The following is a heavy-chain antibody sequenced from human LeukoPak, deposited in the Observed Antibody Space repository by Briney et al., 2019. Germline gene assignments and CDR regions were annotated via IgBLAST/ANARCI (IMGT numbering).Heavy chain of an antibody. CDR1: GYTFTNYD. Sequence: GASVKVSCTASGYTFTNYDINWVRQATGQGLEWMGWMGSNSGDTGYAQKFQGRVTMTRDTFISTAYMELNNVRSEDTAVYYCVRGPPNWGFDYWGQGTLVTVSS. CDR2: MGSNSGDT. CDR3: VRGPPNWGFDY. D-gene: IGHD7-27*01. J-gene: IGHJ4*02. V-gene: IGHV1-8*01.